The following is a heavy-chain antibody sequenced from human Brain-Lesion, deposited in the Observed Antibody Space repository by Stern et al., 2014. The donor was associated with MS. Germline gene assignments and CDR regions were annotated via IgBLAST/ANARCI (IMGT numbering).Heavy chain of an antibody. Sequence: VHLVESGAEVKKPGASVKVSCKVSGYTLTELSMHWVRQAPRKGLEWMGGFDPADGGTIYAQQVQGRVTMTEDTSTDTAYMELSSLRSEDTAVYHCATLSPGAGGNYYRHFDYWGQGTLVTVSS. CDR1: GYTLTELS. CDR3: ATLSPGAGGNYYRHFDY. D-gene: IGHD1-26*01. CDR2: FDPADGGT. J-gene: IGHJ4*02. V-gene: IGHV1-24*01.